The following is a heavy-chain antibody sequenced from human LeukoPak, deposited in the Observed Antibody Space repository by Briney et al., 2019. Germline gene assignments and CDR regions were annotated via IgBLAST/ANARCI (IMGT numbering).Heavy chain of an antibody. J-gene: IGHJ5*02. D-gene: IGHD3-10*01. CDR3: ARNAGTTRYYYGSGSSNWFDP. CDR1: GGPFSGYY. V-gene: IGHV4-34*01. CDR2: INHSGST. Sequence: SETLSLTCAVYGGPFSGYYWSWIRQPPGKGLEWIGEINHSGSTNYNPSLKSRVTISVDTSKNQFSLKLSSVTAADTAVYYCARNAGTTRYYYGSGSSNWFDPWGQGTLVTVSS.